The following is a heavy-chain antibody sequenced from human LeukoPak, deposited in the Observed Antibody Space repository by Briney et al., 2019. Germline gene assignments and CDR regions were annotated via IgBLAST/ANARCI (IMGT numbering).Heavy chain of an antibody. CDR1: GFTFSSYA. CDR3: ASGSRGSGWYYYFDY. CDR2: ISYDGSNK. Sequence: GGSLRLSCAASGFTFSSYAMHWVRQAPGKGLEWVAVISYDGSNKYYADSVKGRFTISRDNSKNTLYLQMNSLRAEDTAVYYCASGSRGSGWYYYFDYWGQGTLVTVSS. D-gene: IGHD6-19*01. J-gene: IGHJ4*02. V-gene: IGHV3-30*04.